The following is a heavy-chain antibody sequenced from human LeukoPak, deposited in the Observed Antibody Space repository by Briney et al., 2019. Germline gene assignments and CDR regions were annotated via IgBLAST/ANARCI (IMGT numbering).Heavy chain of an antibody. V-gene: IGHV3-23*01. D-gene: IGHD3-10*01. J-gene: IGHJ4*02. CDR1: GFTFDDYA. CDR2: ISGSGGST. Sequence: PGGSLRLSCAASGFTFDDYAMHWVRQAPGKGLEWVSVISGSGGSTYYADSVKGRFTISRDNSKNTLYLQMNSLRAEDTAVYYCAGRGFGSYFDYWGQGTLVTVSS. CDR3: AGRGFGSYFDY.